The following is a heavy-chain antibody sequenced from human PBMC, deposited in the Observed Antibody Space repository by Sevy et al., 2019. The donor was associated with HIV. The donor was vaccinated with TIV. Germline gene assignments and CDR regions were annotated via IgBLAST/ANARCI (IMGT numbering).Heavy chain of an antibody. Sequence: GGSLRLSCAASGVTPSTYGMHWVRQAPGKGLEWVAVIGYDGRNIYYADSVKGRFTISRDSSKNTLFLQMDSLRAEDTAIYYCARDPRMYGDYLLAYFDYWGQGTLVTVSS. CDR2: IGYDGRNI. D-gene: IGHD2-8*01. CDR1: GVTPSTYG. CDR3: ARDPRMYGDYLLAYFDY. J-gene: IGHJ4*02. V-gene: IGHV3-33*01.